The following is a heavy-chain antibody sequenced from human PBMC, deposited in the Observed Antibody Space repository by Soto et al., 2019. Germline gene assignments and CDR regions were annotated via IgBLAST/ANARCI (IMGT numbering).Heavy chain of an antibody. CDR3: ARRDSSGWYTFLY. V-gene: IGHV4-59*08. Sequence: SETLSLTCTVSGVSISSYYWSWIRQPPGKGLEWIGYIYYSGSTNYNPSLKSRVTISVDTSKNQFSLKLSSVTAADTAVYYCARRDSSGWYTFLYWGQGTLVTVSS. D-gene: IGHD6-19*01. J-gene: IGHJ4*02. CDR2: IYYSGST. CDR1: GVSISSYY.